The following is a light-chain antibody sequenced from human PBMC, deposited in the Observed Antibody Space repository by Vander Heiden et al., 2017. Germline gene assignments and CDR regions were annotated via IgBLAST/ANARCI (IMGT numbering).Light chain of an antibody. CDR1: SSDVGGYNY. V-gene: IGLV2-14*01. Sequence: QSPLTQHASVSGSPGQSLTIPCTGTSSDVGGYNYVSWYQQHPGKAPKLMIYDVSNRPSGVSNRFSGSKSGNTASLTISGRQAEDEADYYCSSYTSSSTLVFGGGTKLTVL. J-gene: IGLJ2*01. CDR2: DVS. CDR3: SSYTSSSTLV.